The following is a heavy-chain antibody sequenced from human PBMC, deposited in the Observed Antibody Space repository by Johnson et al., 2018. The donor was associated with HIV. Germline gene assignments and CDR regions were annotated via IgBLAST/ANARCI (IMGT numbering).Heavy chain of an antibody. CDR1: GLTFSNYP. V-gene: IGHV3-30*04. CDR2: ISYDGSNK. CDR3: ARSPGEADAFDI. D-gene: IGHD3-10*01. J-gene: IGHJ3*02. Sequence: QVQLVESGGVVVQPGGSLRLSCAASGLTFSNYPMHWVRQAPGKGLEWVAVISYDGSNKYYADSVKGRFTISRDNSKNTLYLQMNSLRAEDTAVYYCARSPGEADAFDIWGQGTMVTVSS.